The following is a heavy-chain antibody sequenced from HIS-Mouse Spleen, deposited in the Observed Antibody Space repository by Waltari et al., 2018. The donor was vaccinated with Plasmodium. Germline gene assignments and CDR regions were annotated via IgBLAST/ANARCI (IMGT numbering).Heavy chain of an antibody. Sequence: EVQLVESGGGLVKPGGSLRLSCAASGFTFVTFRSTGVRQAPGKGLEWVASISSSSYIYYADSVKGRFTISRDNAKNSLYLQMNSLRAEDTAVYYCAREDILTGYYNDYWYFDLWGRGTLVTVSS. CDR2: ISSSSYI. D-gene: IGHD3-9*01. CDR3: AREDILTGYYNDYWYFDL. V-gene: IGHV3-21*01. CDR1: GFTFVTFR. J-gene: IGHJ2*01.